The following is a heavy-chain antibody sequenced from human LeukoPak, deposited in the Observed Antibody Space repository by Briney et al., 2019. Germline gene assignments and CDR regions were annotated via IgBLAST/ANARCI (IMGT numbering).Heavy chain of an antibody. CDR2: ISGSGGST. D-gene: IGHD3-10*01. CDR1: GFTFSSYA. Sequence: PEGSLRLSCAASGFTFSSYAMSWVRQAPGKGLEWVSAISGSGGSTYYADSVKGRFTISRDNSKNTLYLQMNSLRAEDTAVYYCAKGWWFGELLIRGFFDYWGQGTLVTVSS. CDR3: AKGWWFGELLIRGFFDY. V-gene: IGHV3-23*01. J-gene: IGHJ4*02.